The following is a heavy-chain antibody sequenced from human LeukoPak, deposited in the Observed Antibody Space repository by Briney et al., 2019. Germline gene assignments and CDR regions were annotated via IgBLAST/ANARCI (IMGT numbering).Heavy chain of an antibody. CDR3: ARHSGPYASSWFDY. V-gene: IGHV4-39*01. J-gene: IGHJ4*02. CDR1: GGSISGSTHY. CDR2: IYYSGTT. D-gene: IGHD6-13*01. Sequence: PSETLSLTCTVSGGSISGSTHYWGWIRQPPGKGLEWIGSIYYSGTTYSNPSLKSRVTISVDTSKNQFSLRLTSVTAADTAVYYCARHSGPYASSWFDYWGQGTLVTVSS.